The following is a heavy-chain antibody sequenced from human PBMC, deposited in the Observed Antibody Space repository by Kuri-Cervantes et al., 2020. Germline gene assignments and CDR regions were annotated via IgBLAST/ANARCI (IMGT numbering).Heavy chain of an antibody. J-gene: IGHJ1*01. CDR3: VRVDFHDDSGYYAHH. D-gene: IGHD3-22*01. V-gene: IGHV1-69*06. CDR1: GYTFTSYA. CDR2: IIPIFGTA. Sequence: SVKVSCKASGYTFTSYAMHWVRQAPGQGLEWMGGIIPIFGTANYAQKFQGRVTITADKSTSTAYMELSSLRSEDTAVYYCVRVDFHDDSGYYAHHWGQGTLVTVSS.